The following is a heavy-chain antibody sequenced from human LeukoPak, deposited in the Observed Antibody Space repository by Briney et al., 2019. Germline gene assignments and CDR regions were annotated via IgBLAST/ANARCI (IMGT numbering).Heavy chain of an antibody. CDR2: ISSSGSTM. D-gene: IGHD3/OR15-3a*01. CDR3: ARGTGLDY. J-gene: IGHJ4*02. V-gene: IGHV3-48*03. Sequence: GGSLRLSCAASAFTFSSYGMNWVRQAPGKGLEWVSYISSSGSTMDYADSVKGRFTISRDNAKNSLYLQLNSLRAEDTAIYYCARGTGLDYWGQGTLVTVSS. CDR1: AFTFSSYG.